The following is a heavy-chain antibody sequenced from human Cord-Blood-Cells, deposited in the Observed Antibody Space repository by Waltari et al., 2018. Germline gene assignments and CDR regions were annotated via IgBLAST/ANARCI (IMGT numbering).Heavy chain of an antibody. D-gene: IGHD5-18*01. J-gene: IGHJ3*02. CDR3: ARSRGYSYGDAFDI. V-gene: IGHV4-39*01. CDR2: IYYSGST. Sequence: QLQLQESGPGLVKPSETLSLTCTVSGGSISSSSYYWGWIRQPPGKGVERIGSIYYSGSTYHHPPRRRRVTMSVDTSKNQFSLKLSFVTAADTAVYYCARSRGYSYGDAFDIWGQGTMVTVSS. CDR1: GGSISSSSYY.